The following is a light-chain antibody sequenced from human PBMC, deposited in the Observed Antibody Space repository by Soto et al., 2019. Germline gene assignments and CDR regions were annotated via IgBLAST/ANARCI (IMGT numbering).Light chain of an antibody. CDR1: SSDVGGYNY. J-gene: IGLJ3*02. Sequence: QSALTQPPSASGSPGQSVTISCTGTSSDVGGYNYVSWYQQYPGKAPKLMISEVSKRPSGVPDRFSGSKSGNTASLTVSGLQAEDEADYYCASYAGTFWVFGGGTKLTVL. CDR2: EVS. CDR3: ASYAGTFWV. V-gene: IGLV2-8*01.